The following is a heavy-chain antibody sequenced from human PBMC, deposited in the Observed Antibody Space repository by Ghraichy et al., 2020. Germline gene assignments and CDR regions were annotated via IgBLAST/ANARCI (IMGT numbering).Heavy chain of an antibody. Sequence: SETLALTCTVSGGSISNYYWSWIRQPAGKGLEWLGRMSTSGITNYNPSLNSRVTMAVDTSKNQFTLRLSSVTAADTAVYYCARANGLRYGMDVWGQGTTVTVSS. CDR2: MSTSGIT. V-gene: IGHV4-4*07. J-gene: IGHJ6*02. CDR1: GGSISNYY. CDR3: ARANGLRYGMDV.